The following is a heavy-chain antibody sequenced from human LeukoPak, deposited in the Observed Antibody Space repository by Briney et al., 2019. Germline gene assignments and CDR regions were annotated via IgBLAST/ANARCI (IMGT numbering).Heavy chain of an antibody. CDR3: ARTPRYYDILTGYLRGIFDY. D-gene: IGHD3-9*01. V-gene: IGHV4-34*01. J-gene: IGHJ4*02. CDR2: INHSGST. Sequence: TSETLSLTCAVYGGSFSGYYWSWIRQPPGKGLDWIGEINHSGSTNYNPSLKSRVTISVDTSKNQFSLKLSSVTAADTAVYYCARTPRYYDILTGYLRGIFDYWGQGTLVTVSS. CDR1: GGSFSGYY.